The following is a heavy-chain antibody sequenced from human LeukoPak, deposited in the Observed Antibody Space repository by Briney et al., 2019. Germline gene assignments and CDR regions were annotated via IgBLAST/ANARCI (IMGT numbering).Heavy chain of an antibody. V-gene: IGHV3-33*08. CDR3: AREDHGSSGPPLDY. J-gene: IGHJ4*02. Sequence: GGSLRLSCAASGFTFSSSAMSWVRQAPGKGLEWVAVIWYDGSNKYYADSVKGRFTISRDNSKNTLYLQMNSLRAEDTAVYYCAREDHGSSGPPLDYWGQGTLVTVSS. CDR1: GFTFSSSA. CDR2: IWYDGSNK. D-gene: IGHD6-13*01.